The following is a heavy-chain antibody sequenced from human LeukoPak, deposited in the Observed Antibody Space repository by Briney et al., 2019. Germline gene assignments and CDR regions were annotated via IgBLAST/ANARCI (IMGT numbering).Heavy chain of an antibody. CDR1: GFTFSTYA. Sequence: GGSLRLSCAASGFTFSTYAMHWVRQAPGKGLEWVALISYDGSNKYYADSVKGRLALSRDNSKNTLYLQMSSLRAEDTAVYYCARVAKATHSYAYGDDAFDIWGQGTMVTVSS. CDR3: ARVAKATHSYAYGDDAFDI. J-gene: IGHJ3*02. V-gene: IGHV3-30*09. CDR2: ISYDGSNK. D-gene: IGHD5-18*01.